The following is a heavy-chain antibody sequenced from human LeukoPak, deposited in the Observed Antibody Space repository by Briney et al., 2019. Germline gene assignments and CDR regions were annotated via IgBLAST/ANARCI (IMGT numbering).Heavy chain of an antibody. V-gene: IGHV4-39*07. D-gene: IGHD4-17*01. CDR3: ARSPQGTATTANWLDP. J-gene: IGHJ5*02. CDR1: GGSISGRSYY. Sequence: SETLSLTCTVSGGSISGRSYYWGWIRQPPGKGLEWIGSMYYSGSTYSNPSLKSRVTISVDTSKNQFSLNLISVTAADTAVYYCARSPQGTATTANWLDPWGQGTLVTVSS. CDR2: MYYSGST.